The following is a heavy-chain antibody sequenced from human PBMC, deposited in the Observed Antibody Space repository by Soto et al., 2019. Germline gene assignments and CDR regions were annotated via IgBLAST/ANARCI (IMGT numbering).Heavy chain of an antibody. J-gene: IGHJ4*02. CDR1: GYTFTNYD. CDR3: VRVYGEIDY. V-gene: IGHV1-8*02. Sequence: QVQLVQSGAEVKKPGASVNVSCKASGYTFTNYDINWVRQATGQGLEWMGWMNPKSGNTGYAQQFQGRVIMTSSTSISTAYMELSSLRSEDTAVYYCVRVYGEIDYWGPGNLVPVSS. D-gene: IGHD4-17*01. CDR2: MNPKSGNT.